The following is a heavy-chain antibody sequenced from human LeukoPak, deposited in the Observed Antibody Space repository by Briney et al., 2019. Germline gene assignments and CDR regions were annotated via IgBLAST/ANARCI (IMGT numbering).Heavy chain of an antibody. V-gene: IGHV4-39*07. Sequence: SETLSLTCTVSGGSISSSSYYWGWIRQPPGKGLEWIGEINHSGSTNYNPSLKSRVTISVDTSKNQFSLKLSSVTAADTAVYYCARMVYQYYFDYWGQGTLVTVSS. D-gene: IGHD2-8*01. J-gene: IGHJ4*02. CDR2: INHSGST. CDR3: ARMVYQYYFDY. CDR1: GGSISSSSYY.